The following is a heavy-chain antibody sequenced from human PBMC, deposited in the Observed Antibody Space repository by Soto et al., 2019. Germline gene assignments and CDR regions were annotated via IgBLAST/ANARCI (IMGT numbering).Heavy chain of an antibody. J-gene: IGHJ4*02. CDR2: INDRGGT. CDR3: ARDRGHCINGVCYNLGYFDY. D-gene: IGHD2-8*01. V-gene: IGHV4-34*01. Sequence: QVQLQQWGAGLLKPSETLSLTCAVYGGSFSDYNWSWIHQPPGKGLEWIGQINDRGGTSYNPSLKSRVTISEDTSKNQFSLKLSSVTAADTAVYYCARDRGHCINGVCYNLGYFDYWGQGTLVTVSS. CDR1: GGSFSDYN.